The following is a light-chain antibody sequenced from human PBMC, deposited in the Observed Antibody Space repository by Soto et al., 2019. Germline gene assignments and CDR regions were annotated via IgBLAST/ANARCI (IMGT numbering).Light chain of an antibody. Sequence: IQMTQSPSSLSASVGDRVTITCQTTQDIRKYLNWYQQKPGKAPKLLIYDASSLETGVPSRFSGSGSGTDFTLTISSLQPEDFATYYCQKYDNPPLLFGQGTRLDSK. V-gene: IGKV1-33*01. J-gene: IGKJ5*01. CDR2: DAS. CDR1: QDIRKY. CDR3: QKYDNPPLL.